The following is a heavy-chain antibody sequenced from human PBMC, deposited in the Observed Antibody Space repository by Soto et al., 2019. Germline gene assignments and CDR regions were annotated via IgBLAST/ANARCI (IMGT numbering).Heavy chain of an antibody. CDR1: GFTFSNAW. CDR3: TTDFSSGWSQGVDY. Sequence: PGGSLRLSCAASGFTFSNAWMNWVRQAPGMGLEWVGPIKSITDGGTTDYAAPVKGRFTISRDDSKNTLYLQMNSLKTEDTSVYYCTTDFSSGWSQGVDYWGQGTLVTVS. CDR2: IKSITDGGTT. V-gene: IGHV3-15*07. J-gene: IGHJ4*02. D-gene: IGHD6-19*01.